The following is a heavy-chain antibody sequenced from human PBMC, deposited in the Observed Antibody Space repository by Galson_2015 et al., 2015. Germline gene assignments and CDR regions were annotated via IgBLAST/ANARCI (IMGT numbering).Heavy chain of an antibody. D-gene: IGHD6-13*01. J-gene: IGHJ4*02. CDR2: ISYDGSNK. CDR1: GFTFSSYG. CDR3: AKAQYSSSWYSFYFDY. Sequence: SLRLSCAASGFTFSSYGMHWVRQAPGKGLEWVAVISYDGSNKYYADSVKGRFTISRDNSKNALYLQMNSLRAEDTAVYYCAKAQYSSSWYSFYFDYWGQGTLVTVSS. V-gene: IGHV3-30*18.